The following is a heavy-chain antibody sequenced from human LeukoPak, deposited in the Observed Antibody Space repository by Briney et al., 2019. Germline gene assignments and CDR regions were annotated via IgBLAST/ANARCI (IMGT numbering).Heavy chain of an antibody. CDR3: AKANGYYFDC. CDR2: ISSSSTST. J-gene: IGHJ4*02. Sequence: TGGSLRLSCAASGFTFSSYSMNWVRQAPGKGLEWISYISSSSTSTNYADSVKGRFTISRDNAKNSLYLQMNSLRAEDTAVYYCAKANGYYFDCWGQGTLVTVSS. D-gene: IGHD2-8*01. CDR1: GFTFSSYS. V-gene: IGHV3-48*04.